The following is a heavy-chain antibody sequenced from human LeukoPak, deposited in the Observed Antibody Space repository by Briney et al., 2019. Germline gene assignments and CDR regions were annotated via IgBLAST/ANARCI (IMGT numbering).Heavy chain of an antibody. Sequence: GESLKISCKGSGYSFTNYWIGWVRQMPGKGLEFMEILYPCDSDTRYSPSFQGQVTISADKSISTAYLQWSSLKASDTAMYYCARRADCGGDCYLQYYFDYWGQGTLVTVSS. CDR3: ARRADCGGDCYLQYYFDY. CDR1: GYSFTNYW. CDR2: LYPCDSDT. V-gene: IGHV5-51*01. J-gene: IGHJ4*02. D-gene: IGHD2-21*02.